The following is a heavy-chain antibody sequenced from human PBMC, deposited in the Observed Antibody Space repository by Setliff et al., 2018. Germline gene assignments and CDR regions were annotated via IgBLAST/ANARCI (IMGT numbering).Heavy chain of an antibody. D-gene: IGHD3-16*01. CDR1: GYSISSGYY. CDR3: ARLRGAFDY. CDR2: IYYSGST. Sequence: SETLSLTCVVSGYSISSGYYWSWIRQPPGKRLEWIGYIYYSGSTNYNPSLESRVTISVDTSKNQFSLRLNSATAADTAVYYCARLRGAFDYWGQGTLVTVSS. V-gene: IGHV4-61*01. J-gene: IGHJ4*02.